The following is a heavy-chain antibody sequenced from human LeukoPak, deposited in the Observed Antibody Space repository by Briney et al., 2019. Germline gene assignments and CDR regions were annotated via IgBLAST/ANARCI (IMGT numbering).Heavy chain of an antibody. CDR2: IYYTGST. CDR3: ARRWGNIVGVTYEY. D-gene: IGHD3-16*01. CDR1: GSSITSVSHY. V-gene: IGHV4-39*01. J-gene: IGHJ4*02. Sequence: SESLSLTCTISGSSITSVSHYCGWIRQPPGNGLEWIGEIYYTGSTYYSPSLRRRVTMSVHTSENQFSLRLNSVTAVDTAVYYCARRWGNIVGVTYEYWGQGTLVTVSS.